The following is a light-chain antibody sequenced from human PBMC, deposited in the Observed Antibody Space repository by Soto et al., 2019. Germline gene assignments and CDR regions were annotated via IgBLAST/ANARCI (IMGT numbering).Light chain of an antibody. Sequence: DVVMTQSPLSLPVTLGQPASISCRSNQSLVHSDGIAYFSWLQQRPGRSPRRLIYKVSNRDSGVPARFSGSGSGTDFALTISRVEAEDVGVYYCMQGTHWPITFGQGTRLEIK. CDR3: MQGTHWPIT. CDR2: KVS. V-gene: IGKV2-30*02. CDR1: QSLVHSDGIAY. J-gene: IGKJ5*01.